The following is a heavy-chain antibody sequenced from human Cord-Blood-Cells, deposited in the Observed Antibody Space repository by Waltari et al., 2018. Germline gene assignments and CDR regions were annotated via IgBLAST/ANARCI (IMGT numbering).Heavy chain of an antibody. CDR3: ARGGSLYCSGGSCYSDAFDI. CDR1: GGSISSSNW. D-gene: IGHD2-15*01. V-gene: IGHV4-4*02. Sequence: QVQLQESGPGLVKPSGTLSLTCAVSGGSISSSNWWSWVRQPPGKGLEWIGEIYHSGSTNYNPSLKGRVTISVDKSKNQFSLKLSSVTAADTAVYYCARGGSLYCSGGSCYSDAFDIWGQGTMVTVSS. J-gene: IGHJ3*02. CDR2: IYHSGST.